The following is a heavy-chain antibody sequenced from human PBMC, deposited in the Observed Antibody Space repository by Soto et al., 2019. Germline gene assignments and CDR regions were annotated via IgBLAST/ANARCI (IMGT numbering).Heavy chain of an antibody. CDR3: ARDSHYDLLTGYLGLDY. Sequence: SETLSLTCTVSGGSISSYYWSWIRQPPGKGLEWIGYIYYSGSTNYNPSLKSRATISADASKNQFSLRLTSVTAADTAMYFCARDSHYDLLTGYLGLDYWSQGNMVTSPQ. D-gene: IGHD3-9*01. CDR2: IYYSGST. J-gene: IGHJ4*02. CDR1: GGSISSYY. V-gene: IGHV4-59*01.